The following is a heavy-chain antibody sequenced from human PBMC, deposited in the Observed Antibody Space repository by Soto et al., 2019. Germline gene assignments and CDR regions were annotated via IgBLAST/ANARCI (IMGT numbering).Heavy chain of an antibody. D-gene: IGHD3-3*01. V-gene: IGHV4-39*01. CDR3: ARSRRSGYRTGYYYGMDV. Sequence: SETLSLTSTVSGGSISSSSYYWGWIRQPPGKGLEWIGSIYYSGSTYYNPSLKSRVTISVDTSKNQFSLKLSSVTAADTAVYYCARSRRSGYRTGYYYGMDVWGQGTTVTVSS. CDR1: GGSISSSSYY. CDR2: IYYSGST. J-gene: IGHJ6*02.